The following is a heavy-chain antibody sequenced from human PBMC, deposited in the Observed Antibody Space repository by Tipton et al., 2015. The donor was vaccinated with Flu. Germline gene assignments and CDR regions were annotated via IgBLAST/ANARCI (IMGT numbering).Heavy chain of an antibody. CDR2: ISYSGST. CDR1: GGSISSYY. J-gene: IGHJ3*01. Sequence: TLSLTCTVSGGSISSYYWSWIRQSPGKGLEWIGYISYSGSTNYNPSLKSRVTISVDTSKNQFSLKLSSVTAADTAVYYCARSLEDQLEAFDVWGQGTTVTVSS. CDR3: ARSLEDQLEAFDV. D-gene: IGHD2-2*01. V-gene: IGHV4-59*01.